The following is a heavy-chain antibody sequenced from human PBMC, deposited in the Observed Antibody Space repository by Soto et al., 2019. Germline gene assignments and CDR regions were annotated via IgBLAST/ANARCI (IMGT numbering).Heavy chain of an antibody. V-gene: IGHV4-59*12. CDR1: GGSSSSYY. Sequence: PSETLSLTCTVSGGSSSSYYWSWIRQPPGKGLEWIGEIYHSGSTNYNPSLKSRVTISVDKSKNQFSLKLSSVTAADTAVYYCARVLGNDAFDIWGQGTMVTVSS. CDR3: ARVLGNDAFDI. J-gene: IGHJ3*02. D-gene: IGHD3-3*02. CDR2: IYHSGST.